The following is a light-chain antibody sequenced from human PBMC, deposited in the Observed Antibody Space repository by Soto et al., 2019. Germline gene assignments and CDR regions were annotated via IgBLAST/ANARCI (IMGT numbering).Light chain of an antibody. CDR1: SGHSNYA. J-gene: IGLJ2*01. Sequence: QLVLTQSPSASASLGASVKLTCSLSSGHSNYAIAWHQQQSEKGPRYLMKLNSDGSHSKGDGIPDRFSGSSAGAERYLTISSLQSEDEADYSWQTWGSGIVVFGGGTKLTVL. V-gene: IGLV4-69*01. CDR2: LNSDGSH. CDR3: QTWGSGIVV.